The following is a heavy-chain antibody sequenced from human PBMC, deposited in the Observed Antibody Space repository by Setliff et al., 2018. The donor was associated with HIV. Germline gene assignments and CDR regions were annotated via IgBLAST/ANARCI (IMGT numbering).Heavy chain of an antibody. CDR3: ARAKAVGGVIITGGLDV. D-gene: IGHD3-16*02. J-gene: IGHJ6*02. CDR1: GYAFTSYG. V-gene: IGHV1-18*01. Sequence: ASVKVSCKASGYAFTSYGISWVRQAPGQGLEWMGWISAYNGNTNYAQKLQGRVTMTTDTSTSTAYMELRSLRSDDTAVYYCARAKAVGGVIITGGLDVWGQGTTVTVS. CDR2: ISAYNGNT.